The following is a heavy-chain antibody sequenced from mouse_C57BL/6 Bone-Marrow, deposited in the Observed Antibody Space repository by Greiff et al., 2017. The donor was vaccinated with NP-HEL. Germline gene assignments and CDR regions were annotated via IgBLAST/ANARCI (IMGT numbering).Heavy chain of an antibody. V-gene: IGHV1-26*01. CDR1: GYTFTDYY. CDR2: INPNNGGT. Sequence: VQLQQSGPELVKPGASVKISCKASGYTFTDYYMNWVKQSHGKSLEWIGDINPNNGGTSYNQKFKGKATLTVDKSSSKAYMELRSLTSEDSAGYYCARSTLYYYGSSYDWYFDVWGTGTTVTVSS. CDR3: ARSTLYYYGSSYDWYFDV. J-gene: IGHJ1*03. D-gene: IGHD1-1*01.